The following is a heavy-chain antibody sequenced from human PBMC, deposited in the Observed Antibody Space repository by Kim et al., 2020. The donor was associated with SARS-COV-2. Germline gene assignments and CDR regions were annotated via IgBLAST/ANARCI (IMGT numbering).Heavy chain of an antibody. V-gene: IGHV4-4*02. D-gene: IGHD3-10*01. CDR3: VLGSGSYYNGYGMDV. Sequence: SETLSLTCAVSGGSISSSNWWSWVRQPPGKGLEWIGEIYHSGSTNYNPSLKSRVTISVDKSKNQFSLKLSSVTAADTAVYYCVLGSGSYYNGYGMDVWGQGTTVTVSS. CDR2: IYHSGST. J-gene: IGHJ6*02. CDR1: GGSISSSNW.